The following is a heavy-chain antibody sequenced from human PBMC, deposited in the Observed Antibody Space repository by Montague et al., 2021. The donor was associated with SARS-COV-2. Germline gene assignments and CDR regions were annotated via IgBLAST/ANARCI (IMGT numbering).Heavy chain of an antibody. CDR2: ISYSGTT. Sequence: SETLSLTCSVSGSSITNSHWSWIRQPPGKGLEWIGYISYSGTTTYSPSLKTRVTISMDTSKNHFSLRLTSATAADTAIYYCARGNDSWYHWGQGTLVIVSS. CDR1: GSSITNSH. J-gene: IGHJ1*01. V-gene: IGHV4-59*01. D-gene: IGHD6-13*01. CDR3: ARGNDSWYH.